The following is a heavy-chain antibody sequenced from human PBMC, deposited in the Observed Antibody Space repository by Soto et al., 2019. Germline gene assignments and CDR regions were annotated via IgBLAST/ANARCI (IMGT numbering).Heavy chain of an antibody. CDR1: DSSINSNYY. CDR3: ARGLYGGNFDY. CDR2: IHHSGTT. Sequence: SETLSLTCGVSDSSINSNYYWLWIRQPPGKGLEWIGAIHHSGTTYYTPSLKSRVTISMDMSKNHFSLRLTSVTAADTAVYYCARGLYGGNFDYRGQGTPVTVS. J-gene: IGHJ4*02. V-gene: IGHV4-38-2*01. D-gene: IGHD2-15*01.